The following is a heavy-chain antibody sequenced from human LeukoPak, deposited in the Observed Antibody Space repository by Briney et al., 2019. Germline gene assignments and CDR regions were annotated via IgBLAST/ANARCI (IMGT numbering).Heavy chain of an antibody. CDR2: INANSGGT. CDR1: GYTFIGYY. D-gene: IGHD5-18*01. CDR3: ARVRDGYNYGSNWFDP. V-gene: IGHV1-2*02. Sequence: ASVKVSYKASGYTFIGYYMHWVRQAPGQGLEWMGWINANSGGTNYAQKFQGRVTMTRDTSISTAYMELSRLRSNDTAVYYCARVRDGYNYGSNWFDPWGQGTLVTVSS. J-gene: IGHJ5*02.